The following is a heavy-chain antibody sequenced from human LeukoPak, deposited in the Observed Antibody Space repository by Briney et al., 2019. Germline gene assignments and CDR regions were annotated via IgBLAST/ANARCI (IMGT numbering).Heavy chain of an antibody. D-gene: IGHD5-18*01. CDR3: ARGALISYSYGPFDY. CDR1: GGSLSSYY. CDR2: IYYSGST. Sequence: PSETLSLTCTVSGGSLSSYYWSWIRQPPGKGLESIGYIYYSGSTNYNPSLKSRVTISVDTSKNQFSLKLSSVTAADTAVYYCARGALISYSYGPFDYWGQGALVTVSS. J-gene: IGHJ4*02. V-gene: IGHV4-59*01.